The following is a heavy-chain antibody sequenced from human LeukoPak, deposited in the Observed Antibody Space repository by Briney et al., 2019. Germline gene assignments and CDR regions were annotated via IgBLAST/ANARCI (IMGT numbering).Heavy chain of an antibody. CDR1: GFTFSDYY. V-gene: IGHV3-11*06. J-gene: IGHJ5*02. D-gene: IGHD3-10*01. CDR2: ISSSSSYT. CDR3: ARDQGWFGKLRGWFDP. Sequence: GGSLRLSCAASGFTFSDYYMSWIRQAPGKGLEWVSYISSSSSYTNYADSVKGRFTISRDNAKNSLYLQMNSLRAEDTAVYYCARDQGWFGKLRGWFDPWGQGTLVTVSS.